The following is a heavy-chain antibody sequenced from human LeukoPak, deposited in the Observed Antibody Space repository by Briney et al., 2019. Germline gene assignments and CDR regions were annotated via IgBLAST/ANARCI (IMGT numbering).Heavy chain of an antibody. Sequence: LEASVKVSCKASGYTFTSYDINWVRQATGQGLEWMGWMNPNSGNTGYTQKLQGRVTMTTDTSTSTAYMELRSLRSDDTAVYYCARRPRYDTATVEDYWGQGTLVTVSS. CDR3: ARRPRYDTATVEDY. CDR2: MNPNSGNT. V-gene: IGHV1-8*01. J-gene: IGHJ4*02. D-gene: IGHD5-18*01. CDR1: GYTFTSYD.